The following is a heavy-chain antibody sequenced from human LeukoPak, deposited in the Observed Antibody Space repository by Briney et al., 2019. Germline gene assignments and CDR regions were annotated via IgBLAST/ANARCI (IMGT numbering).Heavy chain of an antibody. CDR2: ITSTATHT. CDR3: ARGATYGGGDY. CDR1: GFTFSGHS. Sequence: PGGSLRLSCATSGFTFSGHSMSWVRQAPGKGLEWVSSITSTATHTYYADSVKGRFTISRDNAKNSLDLQMNSLRVDDTAVYYCARGATYGGGDYWGQGTLVTVSS. J-gene: IGHJ4*02. V-gene: IGHV3-21*01. D-gene: IGHD4-23*01.